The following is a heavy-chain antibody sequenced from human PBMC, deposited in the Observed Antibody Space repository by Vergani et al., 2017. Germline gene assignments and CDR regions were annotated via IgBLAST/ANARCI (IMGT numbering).Heavy chain of an antibody. CDR2: INHRGIT. J-gene: IGHJ6*03. D-gene: IGHD2-2*01. Sequence: QVQLQQWGAGLLKPSETLSLTCAVYGGSFSGYYWSWIRQPPGKGLEWIGEINHRGITNYNPSLKSRVTIAVYTSKNQFSLKLSSVTAADTAVYYCARGVYCSSTSCYFVYYYYMDVWGKGTTVTVSS. CDR3: ARGVYCSSTSCYFVYYYYMDV. V-gene: IGHV4-34*01. CDR1: GGSFSGYY.